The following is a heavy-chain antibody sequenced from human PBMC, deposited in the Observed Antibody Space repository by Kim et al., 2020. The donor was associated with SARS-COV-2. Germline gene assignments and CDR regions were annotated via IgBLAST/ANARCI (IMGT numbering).Heavy chain of an antibody. Sequence: GGSLRLSCAASGFTFSNAWMSWVRQAPGKGLEWVGRIKSKTDGGTTDYAAPVKGRFTISRDDSKNTLYLQMNSLKTEDTAVYYCTTRTRYDILTGYYDLGDYYYYYGMDVWGQGTTVTVSS. CDR2: IKSKTDGGTT. CDR3: TTRTRYDILTGYYDLGDYYYYYGMDV. J-gene: IGHJ6*02. D-gene: IGHD3-9*01. CDR1: GFTFSNAW. V-gene: IGHV3-15*01.